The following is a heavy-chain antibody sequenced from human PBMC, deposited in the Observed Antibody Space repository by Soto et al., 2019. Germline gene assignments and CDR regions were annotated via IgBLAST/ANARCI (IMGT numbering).Heavy chain of an antibody. Sequence: QVHLVQSGVEVKTPGASVKVSCQASGYTFFTYDISWVRQAPGQGLEWMGWISTYSGDTKYAQKFQGRVIMTTETSTTTAYQELRSLRSDDSAVYYWARHPGPTTSEKWFEPWGQGALVTLSS. J-gene: IGHJ5*02. CDR2: ISTYSGDT. V-gene: IGHV1-18*01. D-gene: IGHD5-12*01. CDR3: ARHPGPTTSEKWFEP. CDR1: GYTFFTYD.